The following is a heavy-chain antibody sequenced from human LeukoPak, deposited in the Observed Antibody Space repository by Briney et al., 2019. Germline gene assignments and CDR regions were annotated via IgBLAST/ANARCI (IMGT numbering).Heavy chain of an antibody. Sequence: GGSLRLSCAASGFTFSSYAMSWVRQAPGKGLEWVSAISGSGGSTYYADSVKGRFTISRDNSKNTLYLQMNSLRAEDTAVYYCAKIRAEEQLDELYFDYWGQGTLVTVSS. CDR1: GFTFSSYA. CDR3: AKIRAEEQLDELYFDY. D-gene: IGHD6-13*01. J-gene: IGHJ4*02. V-gene: IGHV3-23*01. CDR2: ISGSGGST.